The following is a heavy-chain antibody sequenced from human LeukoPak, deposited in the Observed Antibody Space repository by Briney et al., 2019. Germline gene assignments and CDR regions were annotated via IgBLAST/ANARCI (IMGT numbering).Heavy chain of an antibody. J-gene: IGHJ4*02. CDR3: TTAGVIVGAVEFDY. V-gene: IGHV3-21*01. D-gene: IGHD1-26*01. CDR2: ISSSSSYI. CDR1: GFTFSNYN. Sequence: GGSLRLPCAASGFTFSNYNVNWVRQAPGKGLEWVSSISSSSSYIYYADSVKGRFTISRANAKNSLYLQMNSLRAEDTAVYYCTTAGVIVGAVEFDYWGQGTLVTVSS.